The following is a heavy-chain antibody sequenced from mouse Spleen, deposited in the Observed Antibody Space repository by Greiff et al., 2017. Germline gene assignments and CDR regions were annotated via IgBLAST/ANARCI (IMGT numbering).Heavy chain of an antibody. CDR2: ISSGGSYT. CDR3: ARDDGYYFAY. D-gene: IGHD2-3*01. CDR1: GFTFSSYA. V-gene: IGHV5-9-4*01. Sequence: EVKVVESGGGLVKPGGSLKLSCAASGFTFSSYAMSWVRQSPEKRLEWVAEISSGGSYTYYPDTVTGRFTISRDNAKNTLYLEMSSLRSEDTAMYYCARDDGYYFAYWGQGTLVTVSA. J-gene: IGHJ3*01.